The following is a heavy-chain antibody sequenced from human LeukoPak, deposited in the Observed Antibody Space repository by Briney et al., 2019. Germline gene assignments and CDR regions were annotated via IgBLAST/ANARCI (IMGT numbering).Heavy chain of an antibody. Sequence: GGSLRLSCTVSGFTVSSNSMSWVRQAPGKGLEWVSLIYSGGSTYYADSVKGRFTISRDNSKNSLYLQMNSLRVEDTAVYYCVREKYYYDSSAQTWFDPWGQGTLVTVSS. CDR1: GFTVSSNS. CDR2: IYSGGST. J-gene: IGHJ5*02. V-gene: IGHV3-53*01. CDR3: VREKYYYDSSAQTWFDP. D-gene: IGHD3-22*01.